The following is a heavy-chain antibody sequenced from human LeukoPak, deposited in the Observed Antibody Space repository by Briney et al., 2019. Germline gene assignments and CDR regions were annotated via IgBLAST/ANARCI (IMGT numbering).Heavy chain of an antibody. Sequence: ASVKVSCKASGGTFSSYAISWVRQAPGQGLEWMGGIIPIFGTANYAQKFQGGVTITTDESTSTAYMELSSLRSEDTAVYYCARCDSSSSITYYYYMDVWGKGTTVTVSS. CDR1: GGTFSSYA. V-gene: IGHV1-69*05. J-gene: IGHJ6*03. D-gene: IGHD6-6*01. CDR3: ARCDSSSSITYYYYMDV. CDR2: IIPIFGTA.